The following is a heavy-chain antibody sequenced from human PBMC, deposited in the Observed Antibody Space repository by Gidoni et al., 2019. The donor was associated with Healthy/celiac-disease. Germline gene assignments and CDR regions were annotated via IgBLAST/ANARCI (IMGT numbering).Heavy chain of an antibody. CDR2: ST. D-gene: IGHD3-3*01. CDR3: AIRVPITIFGMAGDAFDI. Sequence: STNYNPSLKSRVTISVDKSKNQFSLKLSSVTAADTAVYYCAIRVPITIFGMAGDAFDIWGQGTMVTVSS. J-gene: IGHJ3*02. V-gene: IGHV4-4*02.